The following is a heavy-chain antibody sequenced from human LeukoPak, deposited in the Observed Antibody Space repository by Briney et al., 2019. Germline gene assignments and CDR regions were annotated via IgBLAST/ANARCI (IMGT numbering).Heavy chain of an antibody. CDR2: MDYGGSP. CDR1: GGSLASGGHY. CDR3: ASRSARPEGYFDY. D-gene: IGHD3-16*01. J-gene: IGHJ4*02. V-gene: IGHV4-31*03. Sequence: PSQTLSLTCTVSGGSLASGGHYWSWIRQHPEKGLQWVGYMDYGGSPHYNPSLTRRLIISLDTSKNQFSLELSSVTAADTAMYYCASRSARPEGYFDYWGQEILVTVSS.